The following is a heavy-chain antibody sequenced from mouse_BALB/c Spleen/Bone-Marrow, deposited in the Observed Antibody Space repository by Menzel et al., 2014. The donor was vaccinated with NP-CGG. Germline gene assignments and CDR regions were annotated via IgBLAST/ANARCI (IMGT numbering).Heavy chain of an antibody. V-gene: IGHV1-69*02. J-gene: IGHJ1*01. Sequence: VQLQESGAELVKPGASVKLSCKASGYTFTSYWMNWVKQRPGQGLEWIGEIDPSDNYINYNQKVKGKGTLTVDKSSSTASMQLSSLTSKVSAVYSWARSRGLYDYWYFDVWGAGTTVTVSS. D-gene: IGHD2-3*01. CDR3: ARSRGLYDYWYFDV. CDR1: GYTFTSYW. CDR2: IDPSDNYI.